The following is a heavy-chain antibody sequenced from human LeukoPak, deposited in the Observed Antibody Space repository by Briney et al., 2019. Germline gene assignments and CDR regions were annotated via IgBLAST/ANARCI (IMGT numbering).Heavy chain of an antibody. CDR3: ARNYFRGYSSGWHFDY. Sequence: SETLSLTCTVSGGSISSSSYYWGWIRQPPGKGLEWIGSIYYSGSTYYNPSLKSRVTISVDTSKNRFSLKLSSVTAADTAVYYCARNYFRGYSSGWHFDYWGQGTLVTVSS. D-gene: IGHD6-19*01. CDR1: GGSISSSSYY. V-gene: IGHV4-39*01. J-gene: IGHJ4*02. CDR2: IYYSGST.